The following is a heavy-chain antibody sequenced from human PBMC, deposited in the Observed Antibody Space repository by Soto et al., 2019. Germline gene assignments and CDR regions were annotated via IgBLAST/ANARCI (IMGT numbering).Heavy chain of an antibody. J-gene: IGHJ4*02. D-gene: IGHD6-19*01. CDR2: IYYSGST. CDR1: GGSISSYY. V-gene: IGHV4-59*01. Sequence: QVQLQESGPGLVKPSETLSLTCTVSGGSISSYYWSWIRQPPGKGLEWIGYIYYSGSTNYNPSHQTRVTIPVDTSKHQFPRKLSSVTAADTAVYYCACGWPSRAYWGQGALVTVSP. CDR3: ACGWPSRAY.